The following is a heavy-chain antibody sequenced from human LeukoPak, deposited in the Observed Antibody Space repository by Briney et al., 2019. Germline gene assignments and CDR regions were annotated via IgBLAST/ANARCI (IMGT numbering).Heavy chain of an antibody. CDR3: ARALMVYASYLDAFDI. Sequence: GASVKVSCKASGGTFSSYAISGVRQAPGQGLEWMGRIIPIFGTANYAQMFQGRDTITTDESTSTAYIELGSLRSEDTAVYYCARALMVYASYLDAFDIWGQGTMVTVSS. J-gene: IGHJ3*02. V-gene: IGHV1-69*05. CDR2: IIPIFGTA. CDR1: GGTFSSYA. D-gene: IGHD2-8*01.